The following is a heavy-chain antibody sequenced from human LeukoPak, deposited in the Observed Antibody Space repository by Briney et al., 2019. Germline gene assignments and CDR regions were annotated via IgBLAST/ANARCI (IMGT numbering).Heavy chain of an antibody. Sequence: GGSLRLSCVASGFTFSSYAMSWVRQAPGEGLEWVSVISGSGDSTFYADSVKGRFTISRDNSKNTLYLQMNSLRAEDTAVYYCAKDRYCSSTRCYGDFYYWGQGTLVTVSS. J-gene: IGHJ4*02. CDR1: GFTFSSYA. D-gene: IGHD2-2*01. CDR2: ISGSGDST. CDR3: AKDRYCSSTRCYGDFYY. V-gene: IGHV3-23*01.